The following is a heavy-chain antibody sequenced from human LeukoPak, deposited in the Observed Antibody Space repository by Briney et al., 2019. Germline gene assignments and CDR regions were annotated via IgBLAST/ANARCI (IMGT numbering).Heavy chain of an antibody. CDR2: ISYDGSNK. CDR1: GLTFSSYG. V-gene: IGHV3-30*18. Sequence: GGSLRLSCAASGLTFSSYGMHWVRQAPGKGLEWVAVISYDGSNKYYADSVKGRFTISRDNSKNTLYLQMNSLRAEDTAVYYCAKESDYYFDYWGQGTLVTVSS. J-gene: IGHJ4*02. CDR3: AKESDYYFDY.